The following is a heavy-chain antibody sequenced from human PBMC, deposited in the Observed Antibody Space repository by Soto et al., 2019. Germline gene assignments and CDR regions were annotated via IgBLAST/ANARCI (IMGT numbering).Heavy chain of an antibody. CDR1: GGSINSYY. CDR3: ARTYSGYYFDY. CDR2: ISYSGST. J-gene: IGHJ4*02. D-gene: IGHD5-12*01. V-gene: IGHV4-59*08. Sequence: QVQLQESGPGLVQPSETLSLSCTVSGGSINSYYWSWIRQPPGKGLEWIGYISYSGSTNYNPSLRSRVTISVDTSRNQFSLKLSSVTAADTAVYYCARTYSGYYFDYWGQGTLVTVSS.